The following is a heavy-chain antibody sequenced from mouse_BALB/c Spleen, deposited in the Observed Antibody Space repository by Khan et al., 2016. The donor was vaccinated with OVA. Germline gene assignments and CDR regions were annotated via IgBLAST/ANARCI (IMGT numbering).Heavy chain of an antibody. CDR2: IWGDGTT. D-gene: IGHD2-5*01. J-gene: IGHJ4*01. V-gene: IGHV2-6-7*01. CDR1: GFSLTGYG. CDR3: ARAYYSNYREAMDY. Sequence: QVQLKESGPGLVAPSQSLSITCTVSGFSLTGYGVTWVRQPPGKGLEWLGMIWGDGTTDYKSALKSRLSINKDNSKSQVFLKMNSLQTDDTARYYCARAYYSNYREAMDYWGQGTSVTVSS.